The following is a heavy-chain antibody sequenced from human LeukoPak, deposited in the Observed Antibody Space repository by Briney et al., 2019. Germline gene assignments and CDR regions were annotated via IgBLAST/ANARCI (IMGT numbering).Heavy chain of an antibody. Sequence: SQTLSLTCNVTGGSVSSGSYYWSWIRQPAGKGLEWIGRIYTSGSTNYNPSLKSRGTISVDTSKNQFSLKLSSVTAADTAVYYCAVGYCNKTICSRGFDHWGQGTLVTVSS. CDR1: GGSVSSGSYY. D-gene: IGHD2-2*01. CDR3: AVGYCNKTICSRGFDH. CDR2: IYTSGST. J-gene: IGHJ4*02. V-gene: IGHV4-61*02.